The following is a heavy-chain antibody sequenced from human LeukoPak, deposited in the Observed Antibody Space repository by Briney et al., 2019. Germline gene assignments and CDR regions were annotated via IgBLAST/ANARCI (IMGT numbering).Heavy chain of an antibody. CDR2: ISGSGGST. D-gene: IGHD3-10*01. CDR3: AKVRSRLLWFGEEDY. V-gene: IGHV3-23*01. CDR1: GFTFSSYA. Sequence: PGGSLRLSCEASGFTFSSYAMSWVRQAPGKGLEWVSAISGSGGSTYYADSVKGRFTISRANSKNTLYLQMTSLRAEDTAVYYCAKVRSRLLWFGEEDYWGQGTLVTVSS. J-gene: IGHJ4*02.